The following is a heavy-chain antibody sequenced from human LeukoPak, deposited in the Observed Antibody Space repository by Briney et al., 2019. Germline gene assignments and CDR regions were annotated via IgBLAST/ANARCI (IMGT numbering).Heavy chain of an antibody. CDR2: INGNGSST. CDR3: ARDYDFWSGYYSPTRGYFGY. Sequence: GGSLRLSCAASGFTFSSYWMHWVRQAPGKGLVWVSRINGNGSSTDYADSVKGRFTISRDNSKNTLYLQMDSLRAEDTAVYYCARDYDFWSGYYSPTRGYFGYWGQGTLVTVSS. V-gene: IGHV3-74*01. J-gene: IGHJ4*02. D-gene: IGHD3-3*01. CDR1: GFTFSSYW.